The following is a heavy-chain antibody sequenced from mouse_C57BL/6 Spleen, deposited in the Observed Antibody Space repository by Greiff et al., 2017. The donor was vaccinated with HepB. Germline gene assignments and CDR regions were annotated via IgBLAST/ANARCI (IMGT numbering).Heavy chain of an antibody. J-gene: IGHJ4*01. CDR1: GYTFTDYY. V-gene: IGHV1-76*01. Sequence: QVQLQQSGAELVRPGASVKLFCKASGYTFTDYYINWVKQRPGQGLEWIARIYPGSGNTYYNEKFKGKATLTAEKSSSTAYMQLSSLTSEDSAVYFCERRGNAYAMDYWGQGTSVTVSS. CDR3: ERRGNAYAMDY. D-gene: IGHD2-1*01. CDR2: IYPGSGNT.